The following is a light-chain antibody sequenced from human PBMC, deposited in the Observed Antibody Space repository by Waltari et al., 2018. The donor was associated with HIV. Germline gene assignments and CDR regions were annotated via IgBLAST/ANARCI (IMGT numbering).Light chain of an antibody. CDR2: RNN. CDR3: SSWDVGLNGWV. V-gene: IGLV1-44*01. J-gene: IGLJ3*02. CDR1: SPNIGSNS. Sequence: HFVLTQPPSASGTPGQRVTISCSGGSPNIGSNSVNWYQLVPGTAPKVLIYRNNQLPSGFPDLFSASKSCSSTSLAISGLQSEDEADYYCSSWDVGLNGWVFGGGTKLTVL.